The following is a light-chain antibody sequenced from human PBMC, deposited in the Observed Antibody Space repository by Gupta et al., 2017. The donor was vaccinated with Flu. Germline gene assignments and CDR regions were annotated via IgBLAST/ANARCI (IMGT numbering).Light chain of an antibody. CDR1: QEINYN. CDR2: DAS. CDR3: QQYSNLPLT. J-gene: IGKJ4*01. Sequence: QMTQSPSTLSASVGDRVTITCQASQEINYNLNWYQQKSGKAPKLLIYDASSLQTGVPSRFSGSGSGTHFTFTISSLQPEDIATYYCQQYSNLPLTFGGGTRVE. V-gene: IGKV1-33*01.